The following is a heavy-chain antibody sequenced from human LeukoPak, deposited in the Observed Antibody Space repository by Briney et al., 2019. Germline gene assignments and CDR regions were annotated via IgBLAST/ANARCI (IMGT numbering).Heavy chain of an antibody. Sequence: GGSLRLSCAASGFTFSSYAMHWVRQAPGKGLEWVAVISYDGSNKYYADYVKGRFTISRDNSKNTLYLQMNSLRAEDTAVYYCARESTFSDILTGPYFDYWGQGTLVTVSS. D-gene: IGHD3-9*01. V-gene: IGHV3-30*04. CDR1: GFTFSSYA. J-gene: IGHJ4*02. CDR2: ISYDGSNK. CDR3: ARESTFSDILTGPYFDY.